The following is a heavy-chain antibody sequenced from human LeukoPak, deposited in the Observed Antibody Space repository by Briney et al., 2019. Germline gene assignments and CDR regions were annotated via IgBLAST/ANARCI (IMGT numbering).Heavy chain of an antibody. V-gene: IGHV3-23*01. CDR3: ANAGNLFRSLNY. CDR2: ISGSGGST. D-gene: IGHD4-23*01. J-gene: IGHJ4*02. CDR1: GFTFSSYG. Sequence: PGGSLRLSCAASGFTFSSYGMSWVRQAPGKGLEWVSAISGSGGSTYYADSVKGRFTISRDNSKNTLYLQMNSLRAEDTAVYYCANAGNLFRSLNYWGPGTLVTVSS.